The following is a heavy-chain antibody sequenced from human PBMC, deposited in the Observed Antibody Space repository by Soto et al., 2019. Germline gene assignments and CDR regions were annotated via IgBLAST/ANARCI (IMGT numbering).Heavy chain of an antibody. Sequence: QLQLQESGSGLVKPSQTLSLTCAVSGGSISSGGYSWSWIRQPPGKGLEWIGYIYHSGSTYYNPSLKSRVTISVDRSKNQFSLKLSAVTAADTAVYYCAGSGSYRRSGMDVWGQGTTVTVSS. CDR1: GGSISSGGYS. V-gene: IGHV4-30-2*01. J-gene: IGHJ6*02. CDR2: IYHSGST. CDR3: AGSGSYRRSGMDV. D-gene: IGHD1-26*01.